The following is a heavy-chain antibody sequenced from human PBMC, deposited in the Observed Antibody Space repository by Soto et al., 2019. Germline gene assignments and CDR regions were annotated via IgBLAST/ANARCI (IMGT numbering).Heavy chain of an antibody. Sequence: PGGSLRLSCAASGFTVSSNYMSWVRQAPGKGLEWVSVIYSGGSTYYADSVKGRFTISRDNSKNTLYLQMNSLRAEDTAVYYCQGSWYVEYFDYWGQGTLVTVSS. J-gene: IGHJ4*02. D-gene: IGHD6-13*01. CDR2: IYSGGST. V-gene: IGHV3-53*01. CDR3: QGSWYVEYFDY. CDR1: GFTVSSNY.